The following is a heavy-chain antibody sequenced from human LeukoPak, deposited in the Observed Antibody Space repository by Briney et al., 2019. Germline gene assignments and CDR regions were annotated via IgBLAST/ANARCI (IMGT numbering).Heavy chain of an antibody. CDR2: IYYSGIT. CDR1: GGSISSYY. D-gene: IGHD6-13*01. V-gene: IGHV4-59*01. Sequence: SETLSLTCTVSGGSISSYYWSWIRQPPGKGLEWIAYIYYSGITSYNPSLKSRVTISVNTSKNQFSLRLSSVTAADTAVYYCARLFSSWSFDYWGRGTLVTVSS. CDR3: ARLFSSWSFDY. J-gene: IGHJ4*02.